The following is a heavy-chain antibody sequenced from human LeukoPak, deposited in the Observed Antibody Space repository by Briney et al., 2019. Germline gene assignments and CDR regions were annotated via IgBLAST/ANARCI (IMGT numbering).Heavy chain of an antibody. D-gene: IGHD2-15*01. CDR1: GGSISSSSYY. CDR3: ATQNCSGGSRYSPGMDV. Sequence: SETLSLTCTVSGGSISSSSYYWGWIRQPPGKGLEWIGSIYYSGSTYYNPSLKSRVTISVDTSKNQFSLKLSSVTAADTAVYYCATQNCSGGSRYSPGMDVWGQGTTVTVSS. J-gene: IGHJ6*02. V-gene: IGHV4-39*07. CDR2: IYYSGST.